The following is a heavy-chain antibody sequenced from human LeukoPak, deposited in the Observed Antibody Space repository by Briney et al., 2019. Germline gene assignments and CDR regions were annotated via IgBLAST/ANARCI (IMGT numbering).Heavy chain of an antibody. CDR2: ISGNGGST. CDR1: GFTLSRYA. J-gene: IGHJ3*02. D-gene: IGHD3-10*01. V-gene: IGHV3-64D*06. Sequence: PGGSLRLSCSASGFTLSRYAMHWVRQAPGKGLESVSGISGNGGSTYYADSVKGRFTISRDNSKSTLYLQMSSLRAEDTAVYYCAWELPRTDAFDIWGQGTLVTVSS. CDR3: AWELPRTDAFDI.